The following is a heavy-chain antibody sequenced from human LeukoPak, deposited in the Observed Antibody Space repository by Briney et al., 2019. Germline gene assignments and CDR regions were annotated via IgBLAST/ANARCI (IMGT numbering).Heavy chain of an antibody. CDR3: ARRGDGYNLNFDY. D-gene: IGHD5-24*01. CDR2: IYPGYSVT. V-gene: IGHV5-51*01. J-gene: IGHJ4*02. Sequence: ESLKLPCKGTGYPFTSYWIGWVRQMPGKGLEWMGIIYPGYSVTRYRPSFQGQVTISADKSISTAYLQWSSLKASDTAMYYCARRGDGYNLNFDYWGQGTLVTVSS. CDR1: GYPFTSYW.